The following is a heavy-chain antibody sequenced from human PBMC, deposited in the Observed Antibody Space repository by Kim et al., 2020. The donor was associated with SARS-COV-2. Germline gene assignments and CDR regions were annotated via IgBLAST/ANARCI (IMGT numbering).Heavy chain of an antibody. V-gene: IGHV3-30*18. CDR3: AKDYGDYGGFDY. D-gene: IGHD4-17*01. Sequence: GGSLRLSCAASGFTFSSYGMHWVRQAPGKGLEWVAVISYDGSNKYYADSVKGRFTISRDNSKNTLYLQMNSLRAEDTAVYYCAKDYGDYGGFDYWGQGTLVTV. CDR1: GFTFSSYG. J-gene: IGHJ4*02. CDR2: ISYDGSNK.